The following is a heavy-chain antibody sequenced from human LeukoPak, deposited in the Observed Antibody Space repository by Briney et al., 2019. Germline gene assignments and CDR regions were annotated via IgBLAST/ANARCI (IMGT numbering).Heavy chain of an antibody. CDR2: ISYDGREK. Sequence: LRLSCAASGFTFNSYGMHWVRQAPGKGLEWVALISYDGREKYYADSVKGRFTISRDKSKNTLYLQMNSLRAEDTAVYYCAREGDYGGNSGYDYWGQGTLVTVSS. CDR1: GFTFNSYG. V-gene: IGHV3-30*03. J-gene: IGHJ4*02. D-gene: IGHD4-23*01. CDR3: AREGDYGGNSGYDY.